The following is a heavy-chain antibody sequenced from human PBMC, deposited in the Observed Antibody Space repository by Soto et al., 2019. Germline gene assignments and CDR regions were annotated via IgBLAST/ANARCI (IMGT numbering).Heavy chain of an antibody. Sequence: GASVKVSCKASGYTFTSYAMHWVRQAPGQRLEWMGWINAGNGNTKYSQKFQGRVTITRDTSASTAYMELSSLRSEDTAVYYCARSRAIESSSDAFDIWGQGTMVTVSS. CDR3: ARSRAIESSSDAFDI. V-gene: IGHV1-3*01. J-gene: IGHJ3*02. CDR2: INAGNGNT. CDR1: GYTFTSYA.